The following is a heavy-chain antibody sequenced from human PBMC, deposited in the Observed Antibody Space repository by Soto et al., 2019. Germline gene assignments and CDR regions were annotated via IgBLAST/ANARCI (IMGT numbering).Heavy chain of an antibody. CDR3: ARAPYYYDSSGYLNY. J-gene: IGHJ4*02. CDR2: IIPIFGTA. Sequence: SVKVSCKASGGTFSSYAISWVRQAPGQGLEWMGGIIPIFGTANYAQKFQGRVTITADESTSTAYMELSSLRSEDTAVYYCARAPYYYDSSGYLNYWGQGTLVTVSS. CDR1: GGTFSSYA. V-gene: IGHV1-69*13. D-gene: IGHD3-22*01.